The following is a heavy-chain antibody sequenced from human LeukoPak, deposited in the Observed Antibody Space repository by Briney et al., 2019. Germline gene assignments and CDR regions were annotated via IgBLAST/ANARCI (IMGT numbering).Heavy chain of an antibody. Sequence: GGSLRLSCAASGFTFDDYGMSWVRQAPGKGLEWVSGINWNGGSTGYADSVKGRFTISRDNAKNSLYLQMNSLRAEDTAVYYCARVDTAMATYYYYYYGMDVWGQGTTVTVSS. CDR2: INWNGGST. CDR3: ARVDTAMATYYYYYYGMDV. D-gene: IGHD5-18*01. CDR1: GFTFDDYG. V-gene: IGHV3-20*04. J-gene: IGHJ6*02.